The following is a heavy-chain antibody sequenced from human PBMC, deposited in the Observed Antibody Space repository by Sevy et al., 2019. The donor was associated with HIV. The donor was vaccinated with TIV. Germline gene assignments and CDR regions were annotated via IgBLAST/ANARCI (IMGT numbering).Heavy chain of an antibody. J-gene: IGHJ4*02. CDR2: FYYSGKN. V-gene: IGHV4-59*01. CDR1: GGSISSYY. Sequence: SETLSLACSVSGGSISSYYWRWIRQPPGKGLEWIGSFYYSGKNIYSPSLKSRVTISVDTSKNQFSLKLRSVTAADTAVYYCASEGPSYYDRSGYYRFDYWGQGTLVTVSS. CDR3: ASEGPSYYDRSGYYRFDY. D-gene: IGHD3-22*01.